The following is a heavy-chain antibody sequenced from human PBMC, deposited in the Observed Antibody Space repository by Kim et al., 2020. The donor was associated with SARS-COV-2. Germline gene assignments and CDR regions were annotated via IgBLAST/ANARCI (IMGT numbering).Heavy chain of an antibody. J-gene: IGHJ5*02. CDR1: GFTFSDYY. CDR2: ISSSSYT. D-gene: IGHD1-1*01. CDR3: ARDRGNWLEPTDHPDNWFDA. V-gene: IGHV3-11*06. Sequence: GGSLRLSCAASGFTFSDYYMSWIRQAPGKGLEWVSYISSSSYTNYADSVMGRFTISRDNAKNTLYLQMNSLRAEDTAVNYCARDRGNWLEPTDHPDNWFDAWGQGTLVTVSS.